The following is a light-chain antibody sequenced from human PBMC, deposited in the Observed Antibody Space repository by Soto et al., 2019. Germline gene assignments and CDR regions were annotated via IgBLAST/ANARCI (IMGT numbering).Light chain of an antibody. Sequence: QSALTQPPSASGSPGQSVTISCTGTSSDVGAYNYVSWYQQRPGKAPNLIIYEVRNRRPGVPDRFSASKSGNTASLTVSRLQAEDVADYYRGSWTGSIPYVFGSGTKVTVL. CDR3: GSWTGSIPYV. J-gene: IGLJ1*01. V-gene: IGLV2-8*01. CDR1: SSDVGAYNY. CDR2: EVR.